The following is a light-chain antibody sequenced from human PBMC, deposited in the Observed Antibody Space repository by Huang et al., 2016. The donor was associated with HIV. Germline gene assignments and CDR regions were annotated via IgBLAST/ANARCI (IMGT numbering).Light chain of an antibody. CDR3: QQTYTFPA. J-gene: IGKJ1*01. V-gene: IGKV1-39*01. CDR2: GAS. Sequence: DIQLTQSPSSLSASVGDRVTITCRASQTITTYLNWYQQKPGKAPHLLIYGASNLQSGVPSRFSGSGSGTDFTLIISGLQPDDFATYYCQQTYTFPAFGRGTKVEIK. CDR1: QTITTY.